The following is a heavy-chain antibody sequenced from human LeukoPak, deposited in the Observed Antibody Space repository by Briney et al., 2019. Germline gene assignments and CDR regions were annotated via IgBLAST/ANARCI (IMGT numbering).Heavy chain of an antibody. CDR1: GYTFTSYD. V-gene: IGHV1-8*01. Sequence: ASVKVSCKASGYTFTSYDINWVRQATGQGPEWMGWMNPNSGNTGYAQKFQGRVTMTRNTSISTAYMELSSLRSEDTAVYYCARGQMTTPYYFDYWGQGTLVTVSS. CDR2: MNPNSGNT. D-gene: IGHD4-17*01. CDR3: ARGQMTTPYYFDY. J-gene: IGHJ4*02.